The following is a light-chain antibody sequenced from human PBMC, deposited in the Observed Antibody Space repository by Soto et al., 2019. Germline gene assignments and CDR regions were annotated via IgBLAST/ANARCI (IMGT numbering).Light chain of an antibody. CDR1: NAHSLFA. CDR3: QTWGSGII. Sequence: QLVLTQSPSASASLGASVKLTCTLSNAHSLFAIAWHQQQPDKGPRFLMKLNNDGSHTKGDWIPDRFSGSSSGAERYLTISSLQSEDEADYYCQTWGSGIIFGGGTKVTVL. V-gene: IGLV4-69*01. CDR2: LNNDGSH. J-gene: IGLJ2*01.